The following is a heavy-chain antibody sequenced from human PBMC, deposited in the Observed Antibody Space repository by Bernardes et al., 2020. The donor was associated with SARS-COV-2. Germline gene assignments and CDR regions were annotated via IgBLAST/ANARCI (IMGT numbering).Heavy chain of an antibody. CDR3: ARRLQYYFDY. CDR1: SGSISNSNYY. V-gene: IGHV4-39*01. Sequence: SETLSLTCTVSSGSISNSNYYWGWIRQPPGKGLEWIGSIYSSGTTYKNPSLQSRVTKSVDTSKNQFSLRLTSVTAADTAVYYCARRLQYYFDYWGHGTLVTVSS. J-gene: IGHJ4*01. CDR2: IYSSGTT.